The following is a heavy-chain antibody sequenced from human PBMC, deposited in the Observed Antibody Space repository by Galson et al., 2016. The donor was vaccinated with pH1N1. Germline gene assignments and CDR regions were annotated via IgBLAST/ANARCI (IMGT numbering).Heavy chain of an antibody. Sequence: SLRLSCAASGFTFDDYAMHWVRQAPGKGLEWVSGISWNSGGIDYADSVKGRFTISRDNAKNSLYLQMNSLRAEDTALYYCAKSSGWYWGYFDYWGQGTLVTVSS. CDR2: ISWNSGGI. CDR1: GFTFDDYA. V-gene: IGHV3-9*01. CDR3: AKSSGWYWGYFDY. J-gene: IGHJ4*02. D-gene: IGHD6-19*01.